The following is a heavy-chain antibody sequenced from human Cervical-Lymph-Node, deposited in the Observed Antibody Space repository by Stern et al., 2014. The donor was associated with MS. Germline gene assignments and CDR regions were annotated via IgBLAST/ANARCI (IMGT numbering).Heavy chain of an antibody. CDR3: ARADYVWGSPQKWFFDY. J-gene: IGHJ4*02. CDR1: GYTFTSYS. V-gene: IGHV1-18*01. CDR2: ISANNGNT. D-gene: IGHD3-16*01. Sequence: VQLVESGAELKKPGASVKVSCKASGYTFTSYSITWVRQAPGQGLEWLGRISANNGNTDYAKKFQGRVTTTSDTSTSTAYMELRSLRSDDTAVYYCARADYVWGSPQKWFFDYWGQGTLVTVSS.